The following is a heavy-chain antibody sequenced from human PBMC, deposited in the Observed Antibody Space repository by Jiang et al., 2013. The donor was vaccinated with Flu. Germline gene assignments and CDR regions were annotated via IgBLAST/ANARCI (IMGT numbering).Heavy chain of an antibody. CDR2: INPNSGGT. D-gene: IGHD1-1*01. CDR3: AMPARARSGTTKALDYFDY. Sequence: SGAEVKKPGASVKVSCKASGYTFTGYYMHWVRQAPGQGLEWMGWINPNSGGTNYAQKFQGRVTMTRDTSISTAYMELSRLRSDDTAVYYCAMPARARSGTTKALDYFDYWGQGTLVTVSS. J-gene: IGHJ4*02. V-gene: IGHV1-2*02. CDR1: GYTFTGYY.